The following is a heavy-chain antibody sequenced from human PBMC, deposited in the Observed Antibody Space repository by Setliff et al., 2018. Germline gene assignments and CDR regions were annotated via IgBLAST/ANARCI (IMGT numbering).Heavy chain of an antibody. Sequence: GGSLRLSCAASGFTFSSYAMGWVRQAPGKGLEWVSAISGSGGSTYYADSVKGRFTISRDNSKNTLYLQMNSLRAEDTAVYYCAKSWVVPAAITFSGFDPWGQGTLVTVSS. CDR2: ISGSGGST. V-gene: IGHV3-23*01. J-gene: IGHJ5*02. CDR1: GFTFSSYA. CDR3: AKSWVVPAAITFSGFDP. D-gene: IGHD2-2*01.